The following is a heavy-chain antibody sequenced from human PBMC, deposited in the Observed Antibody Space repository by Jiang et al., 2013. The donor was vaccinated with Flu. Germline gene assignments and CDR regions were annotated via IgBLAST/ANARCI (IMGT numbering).Heavy chain of an antibody. CDR2: ISDTGRT. Sequence: PGLVKPSETLSLTCTVSGDSISSPFWGWIRRPPGKGLEWIGFISDTGRTDYKPSLKSRVTISVDTSTNHFSLTVNSLTAADTAVYYCARGVGHRGSDYWSGATIYYFDYWGQGILVTVSS. D-gene: IGHD2-15*01. V-gene: IGHV4-59*11. CDR1: GDSISSPF. J-gene: IGHJ4*02. CDR3: ARGVGHRGSDYWSGATIYYFDY.